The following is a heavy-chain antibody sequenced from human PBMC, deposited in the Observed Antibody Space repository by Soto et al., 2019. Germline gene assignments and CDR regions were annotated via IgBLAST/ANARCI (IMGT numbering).Heavy chain of an antibody. J-gene: IGHJ2*01. V-gene: IGHV4-34*01. D-gene: IGHD3-10*01. Sequence: QVQLQQWGAGLLKPSETLSLTCAVSGGSFSGYYWSWIRQPPGKGLEWLGEINHSGSTNYNPSFMRRVTIQVDTSKHQFPLQLSSVTAAAPAVYYCARGQRLWVGAWTNGYFDLRGRGTLVTVSS. CDR3: ARGQRLWVGAWTNGYFDL. CDR2: INHSGST. CDR1: GGSFSGYY.